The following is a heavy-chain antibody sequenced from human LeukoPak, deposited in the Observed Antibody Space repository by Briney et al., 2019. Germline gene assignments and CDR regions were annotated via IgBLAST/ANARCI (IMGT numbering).Heavy chain of an antibody. CDR2: IYPGNSDT. CDR3: AKGDDSSGYYCDY. J-gene: IGHJ4*02. D-gene: IGHD3-22*01. CDR1: GYSFTTYW. Sequence: GESLKISCKGSGYSFTTYWIGWVRQMPGKGLEWMGIIYPGNSDTRYSPSFQGQVTISADKSISTAYLQWSSLKASDTAMYYCAKGDDSSGYYCDYWGQGTLVTVSS. V-gene: IGHV5-51*01.